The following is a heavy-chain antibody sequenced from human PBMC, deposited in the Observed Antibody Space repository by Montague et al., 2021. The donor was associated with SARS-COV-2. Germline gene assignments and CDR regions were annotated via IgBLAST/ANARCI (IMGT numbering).Heavy chain of an antibody. CDR2: LYTSGST. CDR3: ARDGADYSFAYYHEMDV. D-gene: IGHD5-12*01. Sequence: SETLSLTCTVSGAPVRTYYWSWIRQSAGKKLEWMGRLYTSGSTYYNPSFKSRVTMSLDTSKNLFSLNLSSTTAADTAVYYCARDGADYSFAYYHEMDVWGQGIAVTVSS. V-gene: IGHV4-4*07. J-gene: IGHJ6*02. CDR1: GAPVRTYY.